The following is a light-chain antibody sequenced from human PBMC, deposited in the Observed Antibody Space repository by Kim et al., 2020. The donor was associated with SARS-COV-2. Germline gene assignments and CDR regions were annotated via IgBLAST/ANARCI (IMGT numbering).Light chain of an antibody. CDR2: AAS. CDR3: QQSSNTLYT. V-gene: IGKV1-39*01. CDR1: QNIRSY. J-gene: IGKJ2*01. Sequence: DIQMTQSPSSLSASVGDRVTITCRASQNIRSYLNWYQHKPGKAPKLLIYAASSLQSGVPSRFSGSGSGTDFTLTITSLQPEDFATYFCQQSSNTLYTFGQGTKLEI.